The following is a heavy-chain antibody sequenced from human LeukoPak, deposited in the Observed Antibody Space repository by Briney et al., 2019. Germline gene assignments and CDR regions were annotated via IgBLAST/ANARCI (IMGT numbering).Heavy chain of an antibody. J-gene: IGHJ6*02. V-gene: IGHV3-23*01. CDR1: GFTFSRYA. CDR3: AKDLDYYDSSGRPDYGMDV. CDR2: ISGGGGST. D-gene: IGHD3-22*01. Sequence: GGSLRLSCAASGFTFSRYAMSWVRQAPGKGLEWVSAISGGGGSTYYADSVKGRFTISRDNSKNTLYLQMNSLRAEDTAVYYCAKDLDYYDSSGRPDYGMDVWGQGTTVTVSS.